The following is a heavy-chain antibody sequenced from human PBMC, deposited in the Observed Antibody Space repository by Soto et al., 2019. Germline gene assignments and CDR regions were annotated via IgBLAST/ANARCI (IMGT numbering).Heavy chain of an antibody. CDR3: GPVARVGGDSRPFGY. CDR1: GFTFSSYA. J-gene: IGHJ4*02. CDR2: ISRSGDIE. V-gene: IGHV3-23*01. D-gene: IGHD1-26*01. Sequence: EVQLLESGGGLVQPGGSLRLSCAASGFTFSSYAMTWVRQAPGKGLEWVSGISRSGDIEYYADSVKGRFTISRDNSTETLYLRTDSLSADDAAVYYCGPVARVGGDSRPFGYWGQGTLVTVCS.